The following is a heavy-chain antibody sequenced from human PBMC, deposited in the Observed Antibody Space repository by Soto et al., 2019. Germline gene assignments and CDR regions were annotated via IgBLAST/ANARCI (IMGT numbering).Heavy chain of an antibody. CDR1: GGSISSRDYH. CDR2: IYYSGST. CDR3: ARRPVRGTIIGNWFDS. J-gene: IGHJ5*01. D-gene: IGHD3-10*01. V-gene: IGHV4-39*02. Sequence: QMQLQESGPGLVKPSETLSLTCTVSGGSISSRDYHWVWIRQPSGKGLEWIGSIYYSGSTSYNPSLKSGVTISLDTPKNHCSLKLSSVTAADTAVYYCARRPVRGTIIGNWFDSWGQGTLVTVSS.